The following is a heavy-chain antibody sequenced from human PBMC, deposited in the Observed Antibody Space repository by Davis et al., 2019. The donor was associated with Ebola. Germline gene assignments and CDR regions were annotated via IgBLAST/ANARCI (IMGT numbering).Heavy chain of an antibody. J-gene: IGHJ6*02. V-gene: IGHV1-3*01. CDR3: ARALTFVHGLLYYGMDV. Sequence: ASVKVSCKASGYTFTNYIIFWVRQAPGQTLEWMGWINAGNGNTEYSQNLQGRVTLTRDTSANTAYMELSSLTAEDTAVYYCARALTFVHGLLYYGMDVWGQGTTVAVSS. CDR2: INAGNGNT. D-gene: IGHD3-22*01. CDR1: GYTFTNYI.